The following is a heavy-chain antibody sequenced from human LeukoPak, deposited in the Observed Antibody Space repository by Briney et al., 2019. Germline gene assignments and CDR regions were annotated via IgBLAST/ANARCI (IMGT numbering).Heavy chain of an antibody. J-gene: IGHJ3*02. V-gene: IGHV1-69*13. CDR1: GGTFSSYA. CDR3: ARDLNWGSFDAFDI. CDR2: IIPIFGTA. Sequence: ASVKVSCKASGGTFSSYAISWVRQARGQGLEWMGGIIPIFGTANYAQKFQGRVTITADESTSTAYMELSSLRSEDTAVYYCARDLNWGSFDAFDIWGQGTMVTVSS. D-gene: IGHD7-27*01.